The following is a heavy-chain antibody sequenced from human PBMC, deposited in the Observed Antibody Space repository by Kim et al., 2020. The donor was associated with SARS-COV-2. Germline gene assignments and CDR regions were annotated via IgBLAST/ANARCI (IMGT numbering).Heavy chain of an antibody. CDR3: ARWRITGGFDF. D-gene: IGHD1-20*01. CDR2: T. Sequence: TSNAQKSQGRVTMPRDTSTSTVYMELSSLRSEDTAVYYCARWRITGGFDFWGQGTLVTVSS. V-gene: IGHV1-46*01. J-gene: IGHJ4*02.